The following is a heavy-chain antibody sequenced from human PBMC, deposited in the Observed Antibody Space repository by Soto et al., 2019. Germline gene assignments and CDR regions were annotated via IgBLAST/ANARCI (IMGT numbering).Heavy chain of an antibody. J-gene: IGHJ4*02. D-gene: IGHD3-22*01. CDR3: TSSNYYDSSGYYSPYYFDS. CDR2: IYYSGST. Sequence: SETLSLTCTVSGGSISSYYWSWIRQPPGKGLEWIGYIYYSGSTNYNPSLKSRVTISVDTSKSQFSLKLSSVTAADTAVYYCTSSNYYDSSGYYSPYYFDSWGQGTLVTVSS. CDR1: GGSISSYY. V-gene: IGHV4-59*08.